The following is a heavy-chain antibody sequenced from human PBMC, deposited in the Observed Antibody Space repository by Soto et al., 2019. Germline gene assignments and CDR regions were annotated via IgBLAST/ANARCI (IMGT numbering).Heavy chain of an antibody. CDR3: ARDIVVVTASAYYYGMDV. V-gene: IGHV1-8*01. CDR2: MNPNSGNT. Sequence: AASVKVSCKASGYTFASYDINWVRQATGQGLEWMGWMNPNSGNTGYAQKFQGRVTMTRNTSISTAYMELSSLRSEDTAVYYCARDIVVVTASAYYYGMDVWGQGTTVTVSS. J-gene: IGHJ6*02. CDR1: GYTFASYD. D-gene: IGHD2-21*02.